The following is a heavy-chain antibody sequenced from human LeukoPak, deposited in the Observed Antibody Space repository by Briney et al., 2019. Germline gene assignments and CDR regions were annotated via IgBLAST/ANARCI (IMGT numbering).Heavy chain of an antibody. CDR1: EGTFSSYA. D-gene: IGHD2-2*01. Sequence: SVKFSCKAFEGTFSSYAISWVRRAPGQGLEWMGGTIPIFGTTNYAQKFQGRITITADKSTSTAYMELSSLRSEDTAVYYCARVYCSSTSCSTANWFDPWGQGTLVTVSS. CDR2: TIPIFGTT. V-gene: IGHV1-69*06. J-gene: IGHJ5*02. CDR3: ARVYCSSTSCSTANWFDP.